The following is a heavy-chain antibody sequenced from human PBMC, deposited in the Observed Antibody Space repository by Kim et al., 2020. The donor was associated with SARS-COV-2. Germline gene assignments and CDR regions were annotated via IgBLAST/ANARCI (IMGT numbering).Heavy chain of an antibody. Sequence: GGSLRLSCAASGFTFSSYSMNWVRQAPGKGLEWVSSISSSSSYIYYADSVKGRFTISRDNAKNSLYLQMNSLRAEDTAVYYCARGSGGNWNDAFDIWGQGTMVTVSS. J-gene: IGHJ3*02. D-gene: IGHD6-19*01. V-gene: IGHV3-21*01. CDR1: GFTFSSYS. CDR3: ARGSGGNWNDAFDI. CDR2: ISSSSSYI.